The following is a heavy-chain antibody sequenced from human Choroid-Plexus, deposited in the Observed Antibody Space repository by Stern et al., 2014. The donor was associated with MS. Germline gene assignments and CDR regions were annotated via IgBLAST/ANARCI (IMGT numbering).Heavy chain of an antibody. CDR1: GFTFGSCA. CDR3: AKDRQYLTYFFDH. J-gene: IGHJ5*02. D-gene: IGHD2/OR15-2a*01. V-gene: IGHV3-30*18. Sequence: VQLVESGGGVVQPGRPLRLSCVASGFTFGSCAMHWVRQAPGKGLAWVAGVSYDGSNKYYADSVKGRFTISTDNSQNTLYMQMSSLRPEDTAVYYCAKDRQYLTYFFDHWGQGSLVTVSS. CDR2: VSYDGSNK.